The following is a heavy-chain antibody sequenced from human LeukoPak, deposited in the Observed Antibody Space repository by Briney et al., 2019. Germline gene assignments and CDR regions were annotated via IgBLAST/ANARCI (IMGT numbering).Heavy chain of an antibody. V-gene: IGHV3-21*01. CDR1: GFTFSSYS. D-gene: IGHD6-6*01. CDR3: ARSPGAAHDAFNI. J-gene: IGHJ3*02. Sequence: GGSLRLSCAASGFTFSSYSMNWVRQAPGTGLEWVSSISSSSSYIYYADSVKGRFTISRDNAKNSLYLQMNSLRAEDTAVYYCARSPGAAHDAFNIWGQGTMVTVSS. CDR2: ISSSSSYI.